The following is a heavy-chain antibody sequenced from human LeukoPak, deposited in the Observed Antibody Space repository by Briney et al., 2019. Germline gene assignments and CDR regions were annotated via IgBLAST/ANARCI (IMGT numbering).Heavy chain of an antibody. Sequence: SETLSLTCTVSGGSISSYYWGWIRQPPGKGLEWIGSIYYSGSTYYNPSLKSRVIISVDTSKNQFSLKLSSVTAADTAVYYCARVERVRGVIHWGQGTLVIVSS. J-gene: IGHJ4*02. CDR1: GGSISSYY. D-gene: IGHD3-10*01. CDR3: ARVERVRGVIH. V-gene: IGHV4-39*07. CDR2: IYYSGST.